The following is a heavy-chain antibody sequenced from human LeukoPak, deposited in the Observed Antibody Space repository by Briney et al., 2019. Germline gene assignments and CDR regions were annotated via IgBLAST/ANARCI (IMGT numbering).Heavy chain of an antibody. CDR1: GGSFSGYY. D-gene: IGHD5-12*01. CDR2: INHSGST. J-gene: IGHJ4*02. CDR3: ARGYSGYDPFDY. Sequence: SETLSLTCAVYGGSFSGYYWSWIRQPPGKGLEWIGEINHSGSTNYNPSLKSRVTISVDTSKNQFSLKLSSVTAADTAVYCCARGYSGYDPFDYWGQGTLVTVSS. V-gene: IGHV4-34*01.